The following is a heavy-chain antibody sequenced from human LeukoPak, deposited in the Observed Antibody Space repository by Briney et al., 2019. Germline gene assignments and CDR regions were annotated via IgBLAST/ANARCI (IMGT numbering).Heavy chain of an antibody. Sequence: GGSLRLSCAASGFTFNGFAMSWVRRTPGKGLEWVSGISGSGDNTLYADSVKGRFTISRDNSKNTLYLEMNSLRAEDTAIYYGAKKEGHPLSKLYMDVWGQGTTVTVSS. CDR2: ISGSGDNT. D-gene: IGHD2/OR15-2a*01. J-gene: IGHJ6*01. V-gene: IGHV3-23*01. CDR3: AKKEGHPLSKLYMDV. CDR1: GFTFNGFA.